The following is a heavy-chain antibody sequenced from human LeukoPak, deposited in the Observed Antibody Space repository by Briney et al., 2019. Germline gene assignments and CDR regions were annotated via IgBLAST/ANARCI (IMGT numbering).Heavy chain of an antibody. D-gene: IGHD5-18*01. CDR2: IYYSGIT. V-gene: IGHV4-61*01. J-gene: IGHJ4*02. CDR3: ARYSYGGYYFDY. CDR1: GGSISSSSYY. Sequence: SETLSLTCTVSGGSISSSSYYWSWIRQPPGKGLEWIGYIYYSGITNYNPSLKSRVTISVDTSKNQFSLNLSSVTAADTAVYYCARYSYGGYYFDYWGQGTLVTVSS.